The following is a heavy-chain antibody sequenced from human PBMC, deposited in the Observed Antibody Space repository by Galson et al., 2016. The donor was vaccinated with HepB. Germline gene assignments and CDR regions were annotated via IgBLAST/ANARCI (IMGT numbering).Heavy chain of an antibody. J-gene: IGHJ4*02. D-gene: IGHD4/OR15-4a*01. CDR2: IYETGTA. V-gene: IGHV4-4*02. CDR3: SRGNLGTSATMAFDY. Sequence: LTCDVSGGSISSNYWWGWVRQSPEKGFEWIGEIYETGTANYNPSFTSRATISVDKSKNQISLRLDSVTAADTAVYYCSRGNLGTSATMAFDYWGQGTLVTVSS. CDR1: GGSISSNYW.